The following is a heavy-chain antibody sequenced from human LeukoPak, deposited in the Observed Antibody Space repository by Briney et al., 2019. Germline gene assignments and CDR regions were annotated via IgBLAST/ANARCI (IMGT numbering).Heavy chain of an antibody. J-gene: IGHJ4*02. CDR1: GYTFTGYY. V-gene: IGHV1-2*02. D-gene: IGHD4-17*01. Sequence: ASVKVSCKASGYTFTGYYMHWVRQAPGQGREWMGWINPNRGGTNYAQKFQGRVTMTRDKSISTAYMELYSLRSDDTAVYYCARVPAGVRYGRPIFDFWGQGTLVTVSS. CDR3: ARVPAGVRYGRPIFDF. CDR2: INPNRGGT.